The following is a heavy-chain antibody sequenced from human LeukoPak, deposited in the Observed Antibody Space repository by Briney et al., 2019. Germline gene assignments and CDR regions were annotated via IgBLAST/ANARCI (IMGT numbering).Heavy chain of an antibody. D-gene: IGHD6-13*01. CDR3: ARRIAAAGIASFDP. CDR1: GYTFTGYY. CDR2: INPNSGNT. V-gene: IGHV1-8*02. Sequence: ASVKVSCKASGYTFTGYYMHWVRQAPGQGLEWMGWINPNSGNTGYAQKFQGRVTMTRNTSISTAYMELSSLRSEDTAVYYCARRIAAAGIASFDPWGQGTLVTVSS. J-gene: IGHJ5*02.